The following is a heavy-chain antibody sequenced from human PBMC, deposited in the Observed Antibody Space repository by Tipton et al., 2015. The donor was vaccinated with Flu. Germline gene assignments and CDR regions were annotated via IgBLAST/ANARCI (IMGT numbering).Heavy chain of an antibody. D-gene: IGHD3-3*01. CDR1: GYSISSSYY. CDR2: IYHSGST. V-gene: IGHV4-38-2*02. CDR3: ARVRSWSGKSTAAIDY. J-gene: IGHJ4*02. Sequence: TLSLTCSVSGYSISSSYYWGWVRRPPGKGLEWIGTIYHSGSTYYNPSLKSRVTISVDTSKNQFSLKLSSVTAADTAVYYCARVRSWSGKSTAAIDYRGQGTLVTVSS.